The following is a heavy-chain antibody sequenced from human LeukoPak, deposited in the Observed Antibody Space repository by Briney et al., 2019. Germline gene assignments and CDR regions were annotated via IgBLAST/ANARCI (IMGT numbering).Heavy chain of an antibody. CDR3: AGSGSYYRDSWFDP. CDR2: TYYRSKWYN. D-gene: IGHD1-26*01. CDR1: GDSVSSNSAA. J-gene: IGHJ5*02. V-gene: IGHV6-1*01. Sequence: SQTLSLTCAISGDSVSSNSAAWNWIRQSPSRGLEWLGRTYYRSKWYNDYAVSVKSRITINPDTSKNQFSLPLNSVTPEDTAVYYCAGSGSYYRDSWFDPWGQGTLVTVPS.